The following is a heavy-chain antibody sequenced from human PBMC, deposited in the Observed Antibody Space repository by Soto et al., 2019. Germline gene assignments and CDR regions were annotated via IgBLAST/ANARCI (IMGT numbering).Heavy chain of an antibody. CDR3: AKSRIRIGVAANLDH. D-gene: IGHD6-19*01. Sequence: EVQLVESGGFVVQPGGSLRLSCAASGFAFDYYSLHWVRQAPGKGLEWVSLISWDGHSTYYVESVKGRFTISRDNSKNSLYLQMNSLRSEDAAIYYCAKSRIRIGVAANLDHWGQGTLVTVSS. J-gene: IGHJ4*02. CDR2: ISWDGHST. V-gene: IGHV3-43*01. CDR1: GFAFDYYS.